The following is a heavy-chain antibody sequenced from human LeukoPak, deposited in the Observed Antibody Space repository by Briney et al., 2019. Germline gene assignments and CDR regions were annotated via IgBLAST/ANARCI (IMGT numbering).Heavy chain of an antibody. CDR3: ASGSYYESYGPGDY. D-gene: IGHD3-3*01. V-gene: IGHV3-7*02. CDR2: INQDGSEK. CDR1: GFTFSSYW. Sequence: GGSLRLSCAASGFTFSSYWMSWVRQAPGKGLEWVANINQDGSEKYSVDSVKGRFTISRDNAKNSLYLEMTSLRAEDTAVYYCASGSYYESYGPGDYWGQGTLVTVSS. J-gene: IGHJ4*02.